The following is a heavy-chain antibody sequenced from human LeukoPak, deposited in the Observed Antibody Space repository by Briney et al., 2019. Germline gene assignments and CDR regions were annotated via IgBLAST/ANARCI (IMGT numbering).Heavy chain of an antibody. D-gene: IGHD2-8*01. CDR3: TTVRVALMVYAINYYYYMDV. CDR2: IKSKTDGGTT. Sequence: GGSLRLSCAASGFTFSSYEMNWVRQAPGKGLEWVGRIKSKTDGGTTDYAAPVEGRFTISRDDSKNTLYLQMNSLKTEDTAVYYCTTVRVALMVYAINYYYYMDVWGKGTTVTVSS. J-gene: IGHJ6*03. CDR1: GFTFSSYE. V-gene: IGHV3-15*01.